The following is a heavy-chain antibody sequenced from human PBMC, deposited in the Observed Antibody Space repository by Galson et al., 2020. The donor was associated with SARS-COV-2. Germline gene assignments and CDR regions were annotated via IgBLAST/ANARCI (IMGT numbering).Heavy chain of an antibody. V-gene: IGHV1-69*13. CDR3: ARDRGTAMVKDYYYMDV. CDR1: GGTFSSYA. J-gene: IGHJ6*03. CDR2: IIPIFGTA. D-gene: IGHD5-18*01. Sequence: SVKVSCKASGGTFSSYAISWVRQAPGQGLEWMGGIIPIFGTANYAQKFQGRVTITADESTSTAYMELSSLRSEDTAVYYCARDRGTAMVKDYYYMDVWGKGTTVTVSS.